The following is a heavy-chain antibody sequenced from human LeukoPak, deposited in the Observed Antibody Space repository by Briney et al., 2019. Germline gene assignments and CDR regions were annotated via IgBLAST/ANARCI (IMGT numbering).Heavy chain of an antibody. CDR2: ISGSGAGT. V-gene: IGHV3-23*01. Sequence: PGGSLRLSCAASGFTFSNYAMTWVRQAPGRGLEWVSPISGSGAGTDYADSVKGRFTISRDKSKNTLYLQMNSLTAEGTAVYYCAKDRSYYDSSTSDFDYWGQGTLVTVSS. CDR3: AKDRSYYDSSTSDFDY. CDR1: GFTFSNYA. D-gene: IGHD3-22*01. J-gene: IGHJ4*02.